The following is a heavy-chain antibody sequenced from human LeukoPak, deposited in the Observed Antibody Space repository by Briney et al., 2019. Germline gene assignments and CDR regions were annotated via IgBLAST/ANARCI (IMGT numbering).Heavy chain of an antibody. Sequence: SETLPLTCTVSGGSISSGYWSWIRQPPGKGLEWIGWISYSGSTTYNPSLKTRVTMSLDTSKNQFSLKLSSVTAADTAVYYCARRSDSSGLYWGQGTLVTVSS. CDR1: GGSISSGY. J-gene: IGHJ4*02. CDR3: ARRSDSSGLY. CDR2: ISYSGST. V-gene: IGHV4-59*08. D-gene: IGHD3-22*01.